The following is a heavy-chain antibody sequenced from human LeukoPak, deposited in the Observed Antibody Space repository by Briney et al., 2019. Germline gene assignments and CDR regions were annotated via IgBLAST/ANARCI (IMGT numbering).Heavy chain of an antibody. CDR1: GSIFANAW. Sequence: TGGSLRLSCAVSGSIFANAWMSWVRQAPGKGQEWVGHIKRKIDGGTTDYAATVKRRFSISRDDSKTTLYLQMHSLKIEDTAVYYCTPETLVSGIRFYWGQGTLV. CDR2: IKRKIDGGTT. D-gene: IGHD2-21*01. CDR3: TPETLVSGIRFY. J-gene: IGHJ4*02. V-gene: IGHV3-15*01.